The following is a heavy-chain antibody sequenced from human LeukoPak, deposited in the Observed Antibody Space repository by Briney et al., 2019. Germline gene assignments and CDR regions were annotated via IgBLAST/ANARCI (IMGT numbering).Heavy chain of an antibody. Sequence: SETLSLTCTVSGRSISSYYWSWIGQPPGKGLEWIGYIYYSGSTNYNPSLKSRVTISVDTSKNQFSLKLSSVTAADTAVYYCARAGRTGPSRGSSDYWGLGTLVTVSS. CDR3: ARAGRTGPSRGSSDY. D-gene: IGHD3/OR15-3a*01. J-gene: IGHJ4*02. V-gene: IGHV4-59*01. CDR1: GRSISSYY. CDR2: IYYSGST.